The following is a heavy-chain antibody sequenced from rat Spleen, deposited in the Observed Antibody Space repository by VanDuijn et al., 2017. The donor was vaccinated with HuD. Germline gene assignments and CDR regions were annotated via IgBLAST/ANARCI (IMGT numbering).Heavy chain of an antibody. CDR2: ITSGGSNT. Sequence: EVQLVESDGGLVQPGRSLKLSCAASGFTFSSFAMAWVRQAPKKGLEWVATITSGGSNTYYPDSVKGRFTISRDNAKSTLYLQMNSLRSEDTATYYCTRPPYNNHFDYWGQGVMVTVSS. J-gene: IGHJ2*01. CDR1: GFTFSSFA. D-gene: IGHD1-10*01. CDR3: TRPPYNNHFDY. V-gene: IGHV5-46*01.